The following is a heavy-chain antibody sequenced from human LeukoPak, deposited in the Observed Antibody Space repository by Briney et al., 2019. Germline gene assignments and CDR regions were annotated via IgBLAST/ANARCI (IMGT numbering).Heavy chain of an antibody. Sequence: GGSLRLSCAASGFTFSDYYMSWIRQAPGKGLEWVSYISVSGSTIYYADSVKGRFTISRDNAENSLYLQMNSLRAEDTAVYYCARGMVRGVITRPVYWGQGTLVTVSS. D-gene: IGHD3-10*01. CDR2: ISVSGSTI. V-gene: IGHV3-11*04. J-gene: IGHJ4*02. CDR1: GFTFSDYY. CDR3: ARGMVRGVITRPVY.